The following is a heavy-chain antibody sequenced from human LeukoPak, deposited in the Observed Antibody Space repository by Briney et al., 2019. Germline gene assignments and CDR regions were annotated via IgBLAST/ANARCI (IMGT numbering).Heavy chain of an antibody. D-gene: IGHD3-3*01. J-gene: IGHJ5*02. CDR2: IYTSGST. V-gene: IGHV4-4*07. CDR3: ARDALYDFWSGIMGNWFDP. Sequence: PSETLSLTCTVSGGSIRSYYWSWIRQPAGKGLEWIGRIYTSGSTNYNPSLKSRVTMSVDTSKNQFSLKLSSVTAADTAVYYCARDALYDFWSGIMGNWFDPWGQGTLVTVSS. CDR1: GGSIRSYY.